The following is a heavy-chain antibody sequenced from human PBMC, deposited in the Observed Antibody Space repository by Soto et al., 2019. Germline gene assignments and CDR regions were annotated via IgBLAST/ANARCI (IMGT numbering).Heavy chain of an antibody. Sequence: PGGSLRLSCAASGFTFNSHAMSWVRQAPGRGLEWVSGISGSGSTTYYAGSVKGRFTISRDNSKNTLYLQMNSLRAEDTAIYYCAKDTYSSSSYFDYWGQGTLVTVSS. J-gene: IGHJ4*02. CDR3: AKDTYSSSSYFDY. D-gene: IGHD6-6*01. CDR1: GFTFNSHA. V-gene: IGHV3-23*01. CDR2: ISGSGSTT.